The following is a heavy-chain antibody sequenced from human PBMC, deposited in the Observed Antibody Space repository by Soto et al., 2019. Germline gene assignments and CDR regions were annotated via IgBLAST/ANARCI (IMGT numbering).Heavy chain of an antibody. CDR3: VMVDNYVTPTPQDV. J-gene: IGHJ6*02. CDR1: GYIFVNYG. Sequence: QVQLVQSGDEVKKPGASVKVSCKASGYIFVNYGIAWVRQAPRQGLEWVGWISPYTGNTHSASRVQGRLTMTTDTSTSTAYMDLGSLTSDDTAVYYCVMVDNYVTPTPQDVWGQGTTVTVSS. CDR2: ISPYTGNT. V-gene: IGHV1-18*01. D-gene: IGHD3-16*01.